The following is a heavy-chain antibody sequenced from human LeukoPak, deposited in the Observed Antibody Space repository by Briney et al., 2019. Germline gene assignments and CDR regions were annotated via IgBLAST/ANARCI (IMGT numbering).Heavy chain of an antibody. CDR1: GFTLSSYD. J-gene: IGHJ4*02. D-gene: IGHD5-24*01. CDR3: ARARDGYNGLLDC. CDR2: IGFAGDT. V-gene: IGHV3-13*01. Sequence: QTGGSLRLSCAASGFTLSSYDMHWVRQTTGKGLEWVSAIGFAGDTYYPGSVKGRFTISRENAKNSLYLQMNSLRAEDTAVYYCARARDGYNGLLDCWGQGTLVTVSS.